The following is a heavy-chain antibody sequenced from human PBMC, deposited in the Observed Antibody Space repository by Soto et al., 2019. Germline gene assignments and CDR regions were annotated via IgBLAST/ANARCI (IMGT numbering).Heavy chain of an antibody. CDR3: AREMELGDWAYGSLYYFDY. J-gene: IGHJ4*02. CDR1: GGTFSSYT. V-gene: IGHV1-69*08. D-gene: IGHD1-26*01. Sequence: QVQLVQSGAEVKKPGSSVKVSCKASGGTFSSYTISWVRQAPGQGLEWMGRIIPILGIANYAQKFQGRVTITADKSTSTAYMELSSLRSEETAVYYCAREMELGDWAYGSLYYFDYWGQGPLGTVSS. CDR2: IIPILGIA.